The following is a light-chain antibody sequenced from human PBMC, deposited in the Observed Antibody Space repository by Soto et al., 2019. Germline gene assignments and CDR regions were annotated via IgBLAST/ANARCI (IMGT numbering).Light chain of an antibody. V-gene: IGLV2-11*01. CDR1: SSDVGDYNY. Sequence: QSLRTQPRSVSGSPGQSVTVSCIGTSSDVGDYNYVSWYQQHPGKAPKLMIYDVSKRPSGVPDRFSGSKSGNTASLTISGLQAEDEADYHCCSYVGGYSYDFGIGTKVTVL. CDR2: DVS. J-gene: IGLJ1*01. CDR3: CSYVGGYSYD.